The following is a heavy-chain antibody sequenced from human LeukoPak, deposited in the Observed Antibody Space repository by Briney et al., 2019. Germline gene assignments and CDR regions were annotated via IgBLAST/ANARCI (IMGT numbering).Heavy chain of an antibody. V-gene: IGHV4-39*07. D-gene: IGHD5-18*01. Sequence: PSETLSLTCTVSGGSISSTVYYWAWIRQPPGKGLEWIGSISYSGSTNYNPSLKSRVTMSVDTSKNQFSLKLSSVTAADTAVYYCASSTGGYSLQTTFDYWGQGTLVTVSS. J-gene: IGHJ4*02. CDR1: GGSISSTVYY. CDR2: ISYSGST. CDR3: ASSTGGYSLQTTFDY.